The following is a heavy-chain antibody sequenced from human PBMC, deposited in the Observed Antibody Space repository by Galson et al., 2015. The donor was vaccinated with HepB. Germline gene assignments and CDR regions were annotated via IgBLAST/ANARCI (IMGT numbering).Heavy chain of an antibody. CDR3: VRGLDPDY. Sequence: VKVSCKASGYTFSGYDMMWVRQATGQGLEWMGWMNPRSDYTGYAEKFQGRVIMTGDSSISTAYMELTSLTLEDTGVYYCVRGLDPDYWGQGTLVTVSS. J-gene: IGHJ4*02. CDR2: MNPRSDYT. V-gene: IGHV1-8*01. CDR1: GYTFSGYD.